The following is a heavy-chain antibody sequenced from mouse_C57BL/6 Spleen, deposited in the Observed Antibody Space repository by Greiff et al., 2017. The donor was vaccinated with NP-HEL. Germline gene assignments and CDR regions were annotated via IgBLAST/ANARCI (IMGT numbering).Heavy chain of an antibody. CDR2: INPNNGGT. CDR3: ARSYYGSSYPFAY. Sequence: VKPGASVKIPCKASGYTFTDYNMDWVKQSHGKSLEWIGDINPNNGGTIYNQKFKGKATLTVDKSSSTAYMELRSLTSEDTAVYYCARSYYGSSYPFAYWGQGTLVTVSA. D-gene: IGHD1-1*01. V-gene: IGHV1-18*01. J-gene: IGHJ3*01. CDR1: GYTFTDYN.